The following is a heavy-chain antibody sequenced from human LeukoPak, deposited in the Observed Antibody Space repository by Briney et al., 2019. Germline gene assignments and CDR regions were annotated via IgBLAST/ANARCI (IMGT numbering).Heavy chain of an antibody. CDR2: IYYSGST. J-gene: IGHJ4*02. CDR1: GGSISSYY. Sequence: SETLSLTCTVPGGSISSYYWSWIRQPPGKGLEWIGYIYYSGSTTYNPSLNSRVTISVDTSKNQFSLKLSSVTAADTAVYYCAREPIYCSTTSCNYYFDCWGQGTLVTVSS. V-gene: IGHV4-59*01. CDR3: AREPIYCSTTSCNYYFDC. D-gene: IGHD2-2*01.